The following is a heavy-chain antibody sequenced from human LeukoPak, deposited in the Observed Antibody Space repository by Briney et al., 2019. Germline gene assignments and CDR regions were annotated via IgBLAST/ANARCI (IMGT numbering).Heavy chain of an antibody. J-gene: IGHJ4*02. CDR2: INPNSGGT. Sequence: ASVKVSCKASGYTFTGYYMHWVRQAPGQGLEWMGWINPNSGGTNYAQKFQGRVTMTRDTSISTAYMELSRLRSDDTAVYYCARQSYYDFRSGYYYFDYWGQGTLVTVSS. V-gene: IGHV1-2*02. CDR3: ARQSYYDFRSGYYYFDY. CDR1: GYTFTGYY. D-gene: IGHD3-3*01.